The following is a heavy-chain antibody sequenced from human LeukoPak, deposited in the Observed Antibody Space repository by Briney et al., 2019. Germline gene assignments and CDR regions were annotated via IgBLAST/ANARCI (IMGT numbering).Heavy chain of an antibody. V-gene: IGHV4-61*08. J-gene: IGHJ3*02. CDR2: IHYSGTT. Sequence: PSETLSLTCTVSGGSISSGDYYWSWIRQPPGKGLEWIGYIHYSGTTNYNPSLKSRVSISVDTSKNQFSLKLSSVTAADTAVYYCARLRSGLGIKVEAFDIWGQGTMVTVSS. CDR3: ARLRSGLGIKVEAFDI. CDR1: GGSISSGDYY. D-gene: IGHD7-27*01.